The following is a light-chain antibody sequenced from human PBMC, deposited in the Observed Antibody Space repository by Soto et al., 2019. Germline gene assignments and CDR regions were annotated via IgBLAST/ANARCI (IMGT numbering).Light chain of an antibody. CDR1: QSISSY. J-gene: IGKJ1*01. CDR2: AAS. CDR3: QQSYSSPLWT. Sequence: DIQMTQSPSSLSASVGDRVTIACRASQSISSYLNWYQQKPGKPPKLMIHAASSLQSGVPSRFSGSGSGTDFTLIISGLQPEDFATYYCQQSYSSPLWTFGQGTKVEIK. V-gene: IGKV1-39*01.